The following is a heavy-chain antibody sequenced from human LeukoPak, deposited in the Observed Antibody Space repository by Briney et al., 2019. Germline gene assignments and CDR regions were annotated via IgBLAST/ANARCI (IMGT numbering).Heavy chain of an antibody. V-gene: IGHV4-39*01. D-gene: IGHD6-19*01. J-gene: IGHJ4*02. CDR1: GGLITTTTCY. CDR3: ARQPVVNRGAVASNFDS. CDR2: TYYRGDT. Sequence: SETLSLTCTVSGGLITTTTCYWGWIRQSPGKGLEWIASTYYRGDTYYNASLESRVSISIDTSKNQFSLKLNSMNAADTAVYFCARQPVVNRGAVASNFDSWGQGTLVTVSA.